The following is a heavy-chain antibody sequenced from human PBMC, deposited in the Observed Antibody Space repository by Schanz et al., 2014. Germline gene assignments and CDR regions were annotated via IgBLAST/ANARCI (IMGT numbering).Heavy chain of an antibody. V-gene: IGHV4-61*02. CDR2: VFPNGIT. CDR1: GGSIRSGTYY. CDR3: ARDTTWRLDL. D-gene: IGHD1-1*01. J-gene: IGHJ2*01. Sequence: QVQLQESGPGLVKPSQTLSLTCTVSGGSIRSGTYYWSWFRQPAGKALEWVGRVFPNGITNYNPSLKRRFTISLDTSRTQSSLTLTSLTAADTAVYYCARDTTWRLDLWGRGTLVTVSS.